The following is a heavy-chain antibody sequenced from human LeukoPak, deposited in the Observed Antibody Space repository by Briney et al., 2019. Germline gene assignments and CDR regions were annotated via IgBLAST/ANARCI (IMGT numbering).Heavy chain of an antibody. Sequence: ASVKVSCKASGYTFTGYYMHWVRQAPGQGLEWMGWINPNSGGTNYAQKFQGRVTMTRDTSISTAYMELSRLRSDDTAVYYCANYGVVLATYGSPSPFVYWGQGTLVTVSS. CDR3: ANYGVVLATYGSPSPFVY. V-gene: IGHV1-2*02. J-gene: IGHJ4*02. D-gene: IGHD3-16*01. CDR1: GYTFTGYY. CDR2: INPNSGGT.